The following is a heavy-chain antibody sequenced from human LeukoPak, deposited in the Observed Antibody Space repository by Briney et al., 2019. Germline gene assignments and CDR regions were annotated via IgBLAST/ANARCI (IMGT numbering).Heavy chain of an antibody. CDR2: INHSGST. D-gene: IGHD3-10*01. J-gene: IGHJ6*02. CDR1: GFTFSSYA. CDR3: ARTSYYYGSGSYLGYYYYGMDV. V-gene: IGHV4-34*01. Sequence: PGGSLRLSCAASGFTFSSYAMSWVRQVPGKGLEWIGEINHSGSTNYNPSLKSRVTISVDTSKNQFSLKLSSVTAADTAVYNCARTSYYYGSGSYLGYYYYGMDVWGQGTTVTVSS.